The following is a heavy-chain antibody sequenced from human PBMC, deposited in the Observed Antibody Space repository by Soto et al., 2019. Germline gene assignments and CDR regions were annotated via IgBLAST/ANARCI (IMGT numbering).Heavy chain of an antibody. CDR3: ARDSATVTTSTFDY. Sequence: SETLSLTCTVSGDSISSGTYYWDWVRQPPGEGLEWIGSIYYSWTTSYNPSLESRVTMSLDTSKNQFSLKLSSVTAADTAVYYCARDSATVTTSTFDYWGQGTLVTVSS. CDR1: GDSISSGTYY. J-gene: IGHJ4*02. CDR2: IYYSWTT. V-gene: IGHV4-39*07. D-gene: IGHD4-17*01.